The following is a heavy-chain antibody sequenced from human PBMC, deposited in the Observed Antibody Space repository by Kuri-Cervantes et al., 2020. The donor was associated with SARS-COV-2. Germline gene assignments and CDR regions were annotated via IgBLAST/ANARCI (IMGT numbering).Heavy chain of an antibody. V-gene: IGHV3-21*01. CDR2: ISSSSSYI. CDR3: ARGITMIVVVTPFDY. D-gene: IGHD3-22*01. Sequence: LSLTCAASGFTFSSDSMNWVRQAPGKGLEWVSSISSSSSYIYYADSVKGRFTISRDNAKNSLYLQMNSLRAEDTAVYYCARGITMIVVVTPFDYWGQGTLVTVSS. CDR1: GFTFSSDS. J-gene: IGHJ4*02.